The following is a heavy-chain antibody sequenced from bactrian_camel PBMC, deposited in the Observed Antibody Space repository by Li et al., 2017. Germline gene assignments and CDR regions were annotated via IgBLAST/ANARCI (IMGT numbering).Heavy chain of an antibody. Sequence: VQLVESGGGLVQPGGSLRLSCTTSGFTFRHYDMSWVRQAPGKGFEWIAGEGGAGGRPFYADSVKGRFTISRDNSKNTLSLQMDSLKTEDTAVYYCASRFLGLWGQGTQVTVSS. J-gene: IGHJ4*01. CDR2: EGGAGGRP. V-gene: IGHV3S40*01. D-gene: IGHD1*01. CDR3: ASRFLGL. CDR1: GFTFRHYD.